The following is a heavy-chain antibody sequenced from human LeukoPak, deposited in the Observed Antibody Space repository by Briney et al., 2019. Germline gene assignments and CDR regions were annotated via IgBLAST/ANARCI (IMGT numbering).Heavy chain of an antibody. CDR2: IYSGGNT. D-gene: IGHD4-17*01. CDR1: GFTFSSYE. J-gene: IGHJ4*02. CDR3: ARRAGEYSHPYDY. V-gene: IGHV3-53*01. Sequence: GGSLRLSCSASGFTFSSYEMNWVRQAPGKGLEWVSFIYSGGNTHYSDSVKGRFTISRDNSKNTLYLQMNSLRAEDTAVYYCARRAGEYSHPYDYWGQGTLVTVSS.